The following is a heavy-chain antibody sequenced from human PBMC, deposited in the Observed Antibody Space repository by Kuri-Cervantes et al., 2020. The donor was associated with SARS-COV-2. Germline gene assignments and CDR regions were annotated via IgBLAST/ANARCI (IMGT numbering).Heavy chain of an antibody. J-gene: IGHJ6*03. D-gene: IGHD6-6*01. CDR3: ARRKRIAARPHYMDV. V-gene: IGHV3-21*01. CDR2: ISSSSSYI. Sequence: GESLKISCAASGFTFSIYSMNWVRQAPGKGLEWVSSISSSSSYIYYADSVKGRFTISRDNAKNSLYLQMNSLRAEDTAVYYCARRKRIAARPHYMDVWGKGTTVTVSS. CDR1: GFTFSIYS.